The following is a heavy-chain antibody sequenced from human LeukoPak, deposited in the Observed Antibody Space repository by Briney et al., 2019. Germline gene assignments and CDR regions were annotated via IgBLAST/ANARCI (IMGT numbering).Heavy chain of an antibody. CDR1: GYSFTSYW. V-gene: IGHV5-51*01. CDR2: IYPGDSDT. D-gene: IGHD3-22*01. J-gene: IGHJ4*02. CDR3: ARLRNYYDSSGYWPPPIDC. Sequence: GESLKISCKGSGYSFTSYWIGWVRQMPGKGLEWMGIIYPGDSDTRYSPSFQGQVTISADKSISTAYLQWSSLKASDTAMYYCARLRNYYDSSGYWPPPIDCWGQGTLVTVSS.